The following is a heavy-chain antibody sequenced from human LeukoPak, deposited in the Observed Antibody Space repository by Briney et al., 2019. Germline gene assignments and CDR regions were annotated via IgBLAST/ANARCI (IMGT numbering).Heavy chain of an antibody. V-gene: IGHV5-51*01. CDR3: ARARDYYDSSGYYHPTNYFDY. Sequence: GESLKISCKGSGYSFTSYWIGWVRQMPGKGLEWMGIIYPGDSDTRYSPSFQGQVTISADKSISTAYLQWSSLKASDTAMYYCARARDYYDSSGYYHPTNYFDYWGQGTLVTVSS. J-gene: IGHJ4*02. CDR1: GYSFTSYW. D-gene: IGHD3-22*01. CDR2: IYPGDSDT.